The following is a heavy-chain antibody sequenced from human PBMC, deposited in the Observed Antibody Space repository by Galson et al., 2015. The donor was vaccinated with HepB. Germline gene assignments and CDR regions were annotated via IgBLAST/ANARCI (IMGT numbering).Heavy chain of an antibody. V-gene: IGHV2-70*11. Sequence: PALVKPTQTLTLTCTFSGFSLSTSGMCVSWIRQPPGKALEWLARIDWDDDKYYSTSLKTRLTISKDTSKNQVVLTMTNMDPVDTATYYCARIWMERYCSGGSCYGLDNWFDPWGQGTLVTVSS. D-gene: IGHD2-15*01. CDR2: IDWDDDK. CDR3: ARIWMERYCSGGSCYGLDNWFDP. CDR1: GFSLSTSGMC. J-gene: IGHJ5*02.